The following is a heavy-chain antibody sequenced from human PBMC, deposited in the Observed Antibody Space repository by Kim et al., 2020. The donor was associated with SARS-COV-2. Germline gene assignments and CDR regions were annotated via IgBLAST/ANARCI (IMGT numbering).Heavy chain of an antibody. J-gene: IGHJ4*01. CDR3: AFKLEYDSSGYYYVTRYFDN. D-gene: IGHD3-22*01. CDR2: ISSSSSYI. V-gene: IGHV3-21*01. CDR1: GFTFSSYS. Sequence: GGSLRLSCAASGFTFSSYSMNWVRQAPGKGLEWVSYISSSSSYIYYADSVKGRFTISRDNAKNSLYLQMNSLRAEDTAVYYCAFKLEYDSSGYYYVTRYFDNWGHVSLVTVSA.